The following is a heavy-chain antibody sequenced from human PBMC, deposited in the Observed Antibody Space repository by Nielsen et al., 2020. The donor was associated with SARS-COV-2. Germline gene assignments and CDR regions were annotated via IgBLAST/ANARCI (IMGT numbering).Heavy chain of an antibody. CDR3: VKDLGYSYGYGFFSDGMDV. CDR2: ISSNGGST. V-gene: IGHV3-64D*06. Sequence: GSLRLSCAASGFTFSSYAMHWVRQAPGKGLEYVSAISSNGGSTYYADSVKGRFTISRDNSKNTLYLQMSSLRAEDTAVYYCVKDLGYSYGYGFFSDGMDVWGQGTTVTVSS. D-gene: IGHD5-18*01. J-gene: IGHJ6*02. CDR1: GFTFSSYA.